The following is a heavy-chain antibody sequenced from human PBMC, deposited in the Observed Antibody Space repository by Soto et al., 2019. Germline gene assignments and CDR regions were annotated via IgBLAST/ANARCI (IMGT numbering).Heavy chain of an antibody. CDR2: ITSSGRTI. V-gene: IGHV3-48*04. CDR3: ARASRIMFTHNYFDV. D-gene: IGHD3-10*02. CDR1: GFTFNTYT. J-gene: IGHJ6*02. Sequence: GGSLRLSCEAFGFTFNTYTMHWVRQAPGKGLEWVSYITSSGRTISYADPVKGRFSISRDNAKNSLYLQMNSLRGEDTAVYYCARASRIMFTHNYFDVWGQGATVTVSS.